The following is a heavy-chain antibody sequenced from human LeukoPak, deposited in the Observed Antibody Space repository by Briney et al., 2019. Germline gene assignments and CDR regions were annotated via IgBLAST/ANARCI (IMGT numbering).Heavy chain of an antibody. D-gene: IGHD3-22*01. CDR1: GFTFSSYA. J-gene: IGHJ4*02. V-gene: IGHV3-23*01. CDR2: ISGSGGST. Sequence: SGGSLRLSCAASGFTFSSYAMSWVRQAPGKGLEWVSAISGSGGSTYYADSVKGRFTISRDNAKNSLYLQMNSLRAEDTAVYYCAGALAGYYDSSGYLDYWGQGTLVTVSS. CDR3: AGALAGYYDSSGYLDY.